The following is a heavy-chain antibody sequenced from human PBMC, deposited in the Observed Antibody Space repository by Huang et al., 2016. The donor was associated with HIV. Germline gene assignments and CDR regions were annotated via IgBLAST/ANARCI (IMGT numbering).Heavy chain of an antibody. CDR1: GVSFSRYA. D-gene: IGHD3-3*01. V-gene: IGHV3-23*01. CDR2: ISSNGETS. CDR3: AKGRATILDRLDS. Sequence: EVQLLESGGGLVRPGGSLRLSCAASGVSFSRYAMSWVRQAPGKWLEWVSVISSNGETSDYTDAVKGRFTISRDNSKNTVSMQMHSLRVEDTAVYYCAKGRATILDRLDSWGQGTLVTVSS. J-gene: IGHJ4*02.